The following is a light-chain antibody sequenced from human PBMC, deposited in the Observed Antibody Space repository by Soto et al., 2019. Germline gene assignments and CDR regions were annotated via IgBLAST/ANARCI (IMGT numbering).Light chain of an antibody. CDR3: QQSYSTPAWT. CDR2: TAS. Sequence: DIQMTQSPSSLSASVGDRVTITCRASQSISNYLNWYLQKPGKAPKLLIYTASTLQGGVPSRFSGSGSGTDFTLTISSLQPEDFATYYCQQSYSTPAWTFGQGTKVEVK. J-gene: IGKJ1*01. CDR1: QSISNY. V-gene: IGKV1-39*01.